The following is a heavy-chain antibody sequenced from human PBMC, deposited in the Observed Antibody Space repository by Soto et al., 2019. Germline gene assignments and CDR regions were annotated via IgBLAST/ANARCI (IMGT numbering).Heavy chain of an antibody. D-gene: IGHD3-10*01. CDR3: ARRPRYYGSGSDKNWFDP. CDR1: GGTFSSYA. V-gene: IGHV1-69*01. J-gene: IGHJ5*02. CDR2: IIAIFGTA. Sequence: QVQLVQSGAEVKKPGSSVKVSCKASGGTFSSYAISWVRQAPGQGLEWMGGIIAIFGTANYAQKFQGRVTITADESTSTAYMELSSLRSEDTAVYYCARRPRYYGSGSDKNWFDPWGQGTLVTVSS.